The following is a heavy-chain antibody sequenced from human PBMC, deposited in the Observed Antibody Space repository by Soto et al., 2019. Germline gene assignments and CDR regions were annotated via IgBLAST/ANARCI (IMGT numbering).Heavy chain of an antibody. Sequence: QVQLVQSGAEEKKPGASVKVSCKASGYTFTSYAMHWVRQAPGQRLEWMGWINAGNGNTKYSQKFQGRVTITRDTSATTAYMELSSLSSEGTAVYYCARVTGYYYVDYWGQGTLVTVSS. CDR2: INAGNGNT. J-gene: IGHJ4*02. D-gene: IGHD3-9*01. V-gene: IGHV1-3*05. CDR1: GYTFTSYA. CDR3: ARVTGYYYVDY.